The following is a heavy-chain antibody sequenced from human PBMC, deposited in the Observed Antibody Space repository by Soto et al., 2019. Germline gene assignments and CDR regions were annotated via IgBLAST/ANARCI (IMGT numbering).Heavy chain of an antibody. D-gene: IGHD2-15*01. CDR3: ARSEDIVVVVAATPDYYYYGMDV. J-gene: IGHJ6*02. V-gene: IGHV1-69*13. CDR2: IIPIFGTA. CDR1: GGTFSSYA. Sequence: SVKVSCKASGGTFSSYAISWVRQAPGQGLEWMGGIIPIFGTANYAQKFQGRVTITADESTSTAYMELSSLRSEDTAVYYCARSEDIVVVVAATPDYYYYGMDVWGQGTTVTVSS.